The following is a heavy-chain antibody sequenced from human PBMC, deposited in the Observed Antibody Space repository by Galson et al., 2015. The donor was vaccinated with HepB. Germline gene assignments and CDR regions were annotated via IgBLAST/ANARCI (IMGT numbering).Heavy chain of an antibody. D-gene: IGHD3-3*01. CDR1: GYSFTSYW. J-gene: IGHJ3*02. V-gene: IGHV5-10-1*01. Sequence: QSGAEVKKPGESLRISCKGSGYSFTSYWISWVRQMPGKGLEWMGRIDPTDSYINYSPSFQGHVTISADKSISTAYLQWSSLKASDTAMYYCARHVGVTIFGVVLDAFDIWGQGTMVTVSS. CDR2: IDPTDSYI. CDR3: ARHVGVTIFGVVLDAFDI.